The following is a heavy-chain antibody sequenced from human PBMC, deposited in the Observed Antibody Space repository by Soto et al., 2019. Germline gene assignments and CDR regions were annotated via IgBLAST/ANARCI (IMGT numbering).Heavy chain of an antibody. CDR2: IYGGGTT. J-gene: IGHJ4*02. V-gene: IGHV3-53*01. Sequence: EVQLVESGGGVIQPGGSLRLSCAPSGFAVSIKYMTWVRQAPGKGLEWVSVIYGGGTTYYADSVKGRFTISRDTSKNTLYLQMNSLRAEDTAVYYCVQTTGWPGFDFWGQGTLVTVSS. CDR1: GFAVSIKY. D-gene: IGHD6-19*01. CDR3: VQTTGWPGFDF.